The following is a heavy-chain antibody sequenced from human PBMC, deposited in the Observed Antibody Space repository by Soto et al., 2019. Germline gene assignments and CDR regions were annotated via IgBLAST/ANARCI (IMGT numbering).Heavy chain of an antibody. CDR2: INPSGGYT. CDR1: GYTFSSYY. Sequence: GASVKVSCKASGYTFSSYYMNWVRQAPGQGLEWLGIINPSGGYTTYAQRFLGRVTMTSDTSTSTVHMELGSLTSEDTAVYYCARGGGIVVVTAPYDSWGQGTQVTVSS. J-gene: IGHJ4*02. V-gene: IGHV1-46*03. CDR3: ARGGGIVVVTAPYDS. D-gene: IGHD2-21*02.